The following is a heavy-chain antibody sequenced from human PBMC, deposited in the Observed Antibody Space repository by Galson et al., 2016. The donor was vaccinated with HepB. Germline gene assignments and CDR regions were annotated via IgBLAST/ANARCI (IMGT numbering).Heavy chain of an antibody. Sequence: CAISGDSVSSNSAGWYWIRQTPSRGLECLGRTYYRSNWHNDYAESVKSRITINPDTSKNQFSLNLNSVTPEDTAVYYCARSYLLGRGFGWWGQGTLVTVSS. CDR3: ARSYLLGRGFGW. V-gene: IGHV6-1*01. CDR2: TYYRSNWHN. D-gene: IGHD7-27*01. J-gene: IGHJ4*02. CDR1: GDSVSSNSAG.